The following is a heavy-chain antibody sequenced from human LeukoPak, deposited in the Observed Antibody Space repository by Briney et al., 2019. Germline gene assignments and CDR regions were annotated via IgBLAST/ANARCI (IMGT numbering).Heavy chain of an antibody. CDR3: ARVSFRGYYYGMDV. CDR2: IYYSGST. J-gene: IGHJ6*02. V-gene: IGHV4-39*07. Sequence: SETLSLTCTVSGGSISSSSYYWGWIRQPPGKGLEWIGSIYYSGSTYYNPSLKSRVTISVDTSKNQFSLKLSSVTAADTAVYYCARVSFRGYYYGMDVWGQGTTVTVSS. CDR1: GGSISSSSYY.